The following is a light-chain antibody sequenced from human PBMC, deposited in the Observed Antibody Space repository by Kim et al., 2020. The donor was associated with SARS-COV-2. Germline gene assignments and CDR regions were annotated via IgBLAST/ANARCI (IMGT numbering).Light chain of an antibody. CDR1: SLRSYY. J-gene: IGLJ1*01. V-gene: IGLV3-19*01. CDR3: NSRDSSGTRV. Sequence: SSELTQDPAVSVALGQTVRITCQGDSLRSYYASWYQQKPGQAPVLVIYGKNNRPSGIPDRFSGSSSGNTASLTITGAQAEDEADYYCNSRDSSGTRVFGT. CDR2: GKN.